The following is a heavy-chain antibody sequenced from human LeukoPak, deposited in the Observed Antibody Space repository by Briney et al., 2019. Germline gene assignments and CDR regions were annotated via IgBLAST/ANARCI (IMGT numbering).Heavy chain of an antibody. CDR1: GFTLRTYG. D-gene: IGHD4-17*01. CDR3: VNGESFYGDYGFDY. J-gene: IGHJ4*02. V-gene: IGHV3-30*02. Sequence: GGSLRLSCAGSGFTLRTYGMHWVRQAPGKGLEWVAYIQYDGSNKQYADSVKGRFTISRDNSKNTLYLQMDNLSVDDTAVFYCVNGESFYGDYGFDYWGQGTLVTVSS. CDR2: IQYDGSNK.